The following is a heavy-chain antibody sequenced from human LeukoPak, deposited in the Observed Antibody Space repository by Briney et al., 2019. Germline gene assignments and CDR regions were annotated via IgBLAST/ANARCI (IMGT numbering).Heavy chain of an antibody. CDR3: AKDGPRILRYFDWLLVGYGMDV. CDR1: GLVFTTHT. CDR2: IDSTSSDI. D-gene: IGHD3-9*01. Sequence: PGGSLRLSCVASGLVFTTHTMTWVRQTPGKGLEWVSYIDSTSSDIYYTDSVKGRFTISRDNAKNSLYLQMNSLRAEDTAVYYCAKDGPRILRYFDWLLVGYGMDVWGQGTTVTVSS. J-gene: IGHJ6*02. V-gene: IGHV3-21*05.